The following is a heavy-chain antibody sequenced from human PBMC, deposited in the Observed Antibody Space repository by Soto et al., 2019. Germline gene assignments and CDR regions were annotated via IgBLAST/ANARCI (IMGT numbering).Heavy chain of an antibody. CDR1: GFTFSSYA. D-gene: IGHD6-13*01. CDR3: AREWQQLVPGGDY. CDR2: ISYDGSNK. V-gene: IGHV3-30-3*01. J-gene: IGHJ4*02. Sequence: QVQLVESGGGVVQPGRSLRLSCAASGFTFSSYAMHWVRQAPGKGLEWVAVISYDGSNKYYADSVKGRFTISRDNSKNTLYLQMNSLRAEDTAVYYCAREWQQLVPGGDYWGQGILVTVSS.